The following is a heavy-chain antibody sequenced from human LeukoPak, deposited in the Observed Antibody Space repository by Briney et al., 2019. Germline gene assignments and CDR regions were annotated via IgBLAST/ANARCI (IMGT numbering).Heavy chain of an antibody. Sequence: GRTLTLSCADSGFTFSRYGIQWVRQAPGKGREGVAVISYDGSNKYYADSVKGRFTISRDNSKNTLYLQMNSLRAEDTAVYYCARDSAVSSSPYYYYYMDVWGKGTTVTVSS. CDR1: GFTFSRYG. D-gene: IGHD6-6*01. CDR2: ISYDGSNK. J-gene: IGHJ6*03. CDR3: ARDSAVSSSPYYYYYMDV. V-gene: IGHV3-30*03.